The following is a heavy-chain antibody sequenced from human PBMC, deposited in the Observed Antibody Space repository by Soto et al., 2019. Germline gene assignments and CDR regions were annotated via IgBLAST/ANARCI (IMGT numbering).Heavy chain of an antibody. J-gene: IGHJ4*02. CDR3: AKDQDIVVVVAAFDY. D-gene: IGHD2-15*01. Sequence: EVQLLESGGGLVQPGGSLRLSCAASGFTFSSYAMSWVRQAPGKGLEWVSAISGSGGSTYYADSVKGRFTIARDNSKNTLYLQMNSLRAEDTAVYYCAKDQDIVVVVAAFDYCGQGTLVTVSS. V-gene: IGHV3-23*01. CDR1: GFTFSSYA. CDR2: ISGSGGST.